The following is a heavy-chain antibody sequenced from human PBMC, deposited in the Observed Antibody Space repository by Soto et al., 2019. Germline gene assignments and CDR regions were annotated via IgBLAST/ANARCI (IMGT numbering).Heavy chain of an antibody. J-gene: IGHJ6*02. D-gene: IGHD6-6*01. CDR3: AKDKGSSSLYYYGMDV. Sequence: GGSLRLSCAASGFTFSSYAMSWVRQAPGKGLEWVSAISGSGGSTYYADSVKGRFTISRDNSKNTLYLQMNSLRAEDTAVYYCAKDKGSSSLYYYGMDVWGQGTTVTVSS. CDR2: ISGSGGST. CDR1: GFTFSSYA. V-gene: IGHV3-23*01.